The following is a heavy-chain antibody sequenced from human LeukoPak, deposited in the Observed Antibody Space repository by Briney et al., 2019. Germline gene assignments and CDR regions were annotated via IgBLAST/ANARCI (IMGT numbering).Heavy chain of an antibody. D-gene: IGHD4-17*01. Sequence: RSSETLSLTCAVSADSFSSHYWTWIRQPPGKGLEWIGYISYIGSTNYNPSLESRVTISIDTSKNQFSLKLSSVTAADTAVYYCARDLVTVTKGFDIWGQGTMVSVSS. CDR2: ISYIGST. J-gene: IGHJ3*02. CDR1: ADSFSSHY. V-gene: IGHV4-59*11. CDR3: ARDLVTVTKGFDI.